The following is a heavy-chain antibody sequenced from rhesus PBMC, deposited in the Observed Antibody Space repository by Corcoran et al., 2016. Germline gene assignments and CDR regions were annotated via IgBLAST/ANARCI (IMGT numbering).Heavy chain of an antibody. D-gene: IGHD6-37*01. J-gene: IGHJ4*01. V-gene: IGHV4-80*01. CDR3: VGRNRW. CDR1: GASISRYW. CDR2: SNGRRCST. Sequence: QVQLQESGPGLVKPSETLSLTCAVSGASISRYWWSWIRQATGKGLEWLGESNGRRCSTYDTPSLHSRVTLSKDTSRNHFSLKMDAVTAADTALSDCVGRNRWWGQGVLVTVSS.